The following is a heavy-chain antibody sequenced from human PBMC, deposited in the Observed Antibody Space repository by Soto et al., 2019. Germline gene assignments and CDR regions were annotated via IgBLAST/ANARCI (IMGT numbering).Heavy chain of an antibody. D-gene: IGHD2-2*01. CDR1: GFTFSSYG. V-gene: IGHV3-30*03. Sequence: PGGSLRLSCAASGFTFSSYGMHWVRQAPGKGLEWVAVISYDGSNKYYADSVKGRFTISRDNSKNTLYLQMNSLRAEDTAVYYCATHIVVVPAAEDYWGQGTLVTVSS. CDR3: ATHIVVVPAAEDY. CDR2: ISYDGSNK. J-gene: IGHJ4*02.